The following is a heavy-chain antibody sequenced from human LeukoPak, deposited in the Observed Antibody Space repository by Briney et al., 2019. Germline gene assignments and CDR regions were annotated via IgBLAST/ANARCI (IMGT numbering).Heavy chain of an antibody. CDR2: VTSKTNSYAT. J-gene: IGHJ3*02. Sequence: PGGSLRLSCAASGFTFSGFIIHWVRQAPGKGLEWIGRVTSKTNSYATAYAASVKGRFTVSRDDSKKTAYLQMNSLKTEDTAVYYCAAGITLVRGGTFDTWGQGTMVIVSS. D-gene: IGHD3-10*01. CDR3: AAGITLVRGGTFDT. CDR1: GFTFSGFI. V-gene: IGHV3-73*01.